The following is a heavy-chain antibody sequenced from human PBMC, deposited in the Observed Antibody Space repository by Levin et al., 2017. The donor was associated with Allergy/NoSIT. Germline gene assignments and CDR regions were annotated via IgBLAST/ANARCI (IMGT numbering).Heavy chain of an antibody. V-gene: IGHV1-69*13. J-gene: IGHJ4*02. D-gene: IGHD3-10*01. CDR3: ASGITMVRGVIITRLGYFDY. CDR2: IIPIFGTA. CDR1: GGTFSSYA. Sequence: SVKVSCKASGGTFSSYAISWVRQAPGQGLEWMGGIIPIFGTANYAQKFQGRVTITADESTSTAYMELSSLRSEDTAVYYCASGITMVRGVIITRLGYFDYWGQGTLVTVSS.